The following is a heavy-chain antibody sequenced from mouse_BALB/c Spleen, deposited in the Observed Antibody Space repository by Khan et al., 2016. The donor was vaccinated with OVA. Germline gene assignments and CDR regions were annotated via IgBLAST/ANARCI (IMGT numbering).Heavy chain of an antibody. V-gene: IGHV1-4*01. Sequence: QVQLQQPGAELARPGASVKMSCKASGYTFTSYTMHWVKQRPGQGLEWIGYINPSNDYTNYNQKFKDKATLTADKSSSTAYMQLSSLTSEDSAVYDCTRGGPYEGNYGAWFAYWGQGTLVTVSA. CDR1: GYTFTSYT. CDR2: INPSNDYT. CDR3: TRGGPYEGNYGAWFAY. D-gene: IGHD2-10*01. J-gene: IGHJ3*01.